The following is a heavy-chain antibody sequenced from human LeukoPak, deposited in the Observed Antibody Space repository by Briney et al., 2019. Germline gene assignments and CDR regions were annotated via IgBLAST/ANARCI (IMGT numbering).Heavy chain of an antibody. Sequence: SETLSLTCAVYGGSFSGYYWSWIRQPPGKGLEWIGEINHSGSTNYNPSLKSRVTISGDTSQNQFSLKLSSVTTADTAVYYCARSIRGYSDVRGYMDVWGKGTTVTVSS. V-gene: IGHV4-34*01. CDR3: ARSIRGYSDVRGYMDV. D-gene: IGHD5-18*01. CDR1: GGSFSGYY. CDR2: INHSGST. J-gene: IGHJ6*03.